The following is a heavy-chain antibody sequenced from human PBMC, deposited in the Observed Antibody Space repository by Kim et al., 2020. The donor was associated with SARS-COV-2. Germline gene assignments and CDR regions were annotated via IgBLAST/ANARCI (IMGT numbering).Heavy chain of an antibody. CDR1: GFTFDDYG. D-gene: IGHD6-19*01. J-gene: IGHJ4*02. CDR2: INWNGGST. CDR3: ARDIAVAGTPVYYFDY. Sequence: GGSLRLSCAASGFTFDDYGMSWVRQAPGKGLEWVSGINWNGGSTGYADSVKGRFTISRDNAKNSLYLQMNSLRAEDTALYYCARDIAVAGTPVYYFDYWGQGTLVTVSS. V-gene: IGHV3-20*04.